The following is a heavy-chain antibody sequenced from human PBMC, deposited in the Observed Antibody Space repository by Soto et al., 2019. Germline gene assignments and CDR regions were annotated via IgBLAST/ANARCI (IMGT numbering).Heavy chain of an antibody. CDR2: TYYRSKWYN. J-gene: IGHJ5*02. D-gene: IGHD6-19*01. Sequence: LSLTCAISGDSVSSNSAAWNWIRQSPSRGLEWLGRTYYRSKWYNDYAVSVKSRITINPDTSKNQFSLQLNSVTPEDTAVYYCAKETQQWLPQYWFDPWGQGTLVTVS. V-gene: IGHV6-1*01. CDR3: AKETQQWLPQYWFDP. CDR1: GDSVSSNSAA.